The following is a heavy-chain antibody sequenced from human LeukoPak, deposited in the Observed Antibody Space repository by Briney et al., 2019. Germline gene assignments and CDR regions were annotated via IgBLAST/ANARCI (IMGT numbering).Heavy chain of an antibody. J-gene: IGHJ4*02. CDR2: IYTSGST. V-gene: IGHV4-61*02. CDR3: AREEMATTFDY. Sequence: PSETLSLTCTVSGGSISSGSYYWSWIRQPAGKGLEWIGRIYTSGSTNYYPSLKSRVTISVDTSKNQFSLKLSSVTAADTAVYYCAREEMATTFDYWGQGTLVTVSS. D-gene: IGHD5-24*01. CDR1: GGSISSGSYY.